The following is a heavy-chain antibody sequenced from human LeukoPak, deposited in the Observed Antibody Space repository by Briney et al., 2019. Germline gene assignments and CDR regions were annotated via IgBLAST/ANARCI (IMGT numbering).Heavy chain of an antibody. D-gene: IGHD3-9*01. CDR2: IRAYNGNT. CDR1: GYTFTSYG. CDR3: ARDGYYDILTGYYGYYYYGMDV. Sequence: ASVKVSCKASGYTFTSYGISWVRQAPGQGLEWMGWIRAYNGNTNYAQKLQGRVTMTTDTSTSTAYMELRSLRSDDTAVYYCARDGYYDILTGYYGYYYYGMDVWGQGTTVTVSS. V-gene: IGHV1-18*01. J-gene: IGHJ6*02.